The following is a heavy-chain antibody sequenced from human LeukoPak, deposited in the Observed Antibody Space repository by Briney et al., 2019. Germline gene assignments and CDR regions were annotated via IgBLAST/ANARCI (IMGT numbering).Heavy chain of an antibody. CDR2: INHSGST. J-gene: IGHJ4*02. D-gene: IGHD1-20*01. V-gene: IGHV4-34*01. CDR1: GGSFNGYY. Sequence: SETLSLTCAVSGGSFNGYYARCIRQPPGKGLEWIREINHSGSTNYNPSLKSRVTISVDTSKNQFSLKLSLLTAADTSRDKCTSVYFSVTGTTDDYSGQGTLVTVSS. CDR3: TSVYFSVTGTTDDY.